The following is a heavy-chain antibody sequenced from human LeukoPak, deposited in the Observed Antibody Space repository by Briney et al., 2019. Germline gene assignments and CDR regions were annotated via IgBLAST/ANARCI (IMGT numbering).Heavy chain of an antibody. V-gene: IGHV1-8*01. D-gene: IGHD6-13*01. Sequence: ASVKVSCKASGYTFTSYDINWVRQATGQGLEWMGWMNPNNGNTGYAQKFQGRVTMTRSTSISTAYMELSSLRSEDTAVYYCARLASSSWPLYYYYGMDVWGQGTTVIVSS. J-gene: IGHJ6*02. CDR1: GYTFTSYD. CDR3: ARLASSSWPLYYYYGMDV. CDR2: MNPNNGNT.